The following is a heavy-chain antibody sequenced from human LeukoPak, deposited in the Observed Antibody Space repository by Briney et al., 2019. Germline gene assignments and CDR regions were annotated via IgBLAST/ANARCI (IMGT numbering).Heavy chain of an antibody. CDR2: INSDGSST. Sequence: GGSLRLSCAASGFTFSSYWMHWVRHAPGKGLVWVSRINSDGSSTSYADSVKGRFTISRDSAKNTLYLQMNSLRAEDTAVYYCARDPSSWYYYYMDVWGKGTTVTVSS. D-gene: IGHD6-13*01. V-gene: IGHV3-74*01. CDR1: GFTFSSYW. CDR3: ARDPSSWYYYYMDV. J-gene: IGHJ6*03.